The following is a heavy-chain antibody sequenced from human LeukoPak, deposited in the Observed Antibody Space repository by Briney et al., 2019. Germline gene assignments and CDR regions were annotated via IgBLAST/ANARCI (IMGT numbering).Heavy chain of an antibody. V-gene: IGHV3-23*01. CDR1: GFTFSSYG. D-gene: IGHD4-17*01. CDR3: AKGQFDRFGDTIHFDF. Sequence: GGSLRLSCAASGFTFSSYGMSWVRQAPGKGLEWVSTISGSGGFTYYADSVRGRFTISRDNSKNTLYLQMNSLRAEDTAVYYCAKGQFDRFGDTIHFDFWGQGTLVTVSP. CDR2: ISGSGGFT. J-gene: IGHJ4*02.